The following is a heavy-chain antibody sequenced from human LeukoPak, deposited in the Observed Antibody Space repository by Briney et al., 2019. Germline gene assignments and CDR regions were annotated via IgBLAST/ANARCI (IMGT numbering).Heavy chain of an antibody. CDR1: GFTFSSYS. CDR2: ISSSSSTM. CDR3: VRDLVGVNFDY. D-gene: IGHD1-26*01. J-gene: IGHJ4*02. V-gene: IGHV3-48*04. Sequence: GGSLRLSCAASGFTFSSYSMNWVRQAPGKGLEWVSSISSSSSTMYYADSVKGRFIISRDNAEKSCYLQMNSLRAEDTAVYYCVRDLVGVNFDYWGRGTLVTVSS.